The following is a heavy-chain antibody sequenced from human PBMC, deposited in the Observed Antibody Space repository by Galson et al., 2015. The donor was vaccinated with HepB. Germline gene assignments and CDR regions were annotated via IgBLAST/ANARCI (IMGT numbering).Heavy chain of an antibody. CDR2: IIPIFGTA. Sequence: SVKVSCKASGGTFSSYAISWVRQAPGQGLEWMGGIIPIFGTANYAQKFQGRVTITADESTSTAYMELSSPRSEDTAVYYCASTTVTTSYWFDPWGQGTLVTVSS. CDR3: ASTTVTTSYWFDP. D-gene: IGHD4-17*01. CDR1: GGTFSSYA. J-gene: IGHJ5*02. V-gene: IGHV1-69*13.